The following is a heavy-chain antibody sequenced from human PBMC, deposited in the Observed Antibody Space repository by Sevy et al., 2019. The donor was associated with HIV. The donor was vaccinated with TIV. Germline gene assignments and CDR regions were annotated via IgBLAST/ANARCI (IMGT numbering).Heavy chain of an antibody. CDR3: ASGIAAAGSGYHGFDY. V-gene: IGHV1-18*01. CDR2: ISAYNGNT. D-gene: IGHD6-13*01. J-gene: IGHJ4*02. Sequence: ASVKVSCKASGYTFTSYGISWVRQAPGQGLEWMGWISAYNGNTNYAQKLQDRVTMTTDTSTSTAYMELRSLRSDDTAVYYCASGIAAAGSGYHGFDYWGQGTLVTVSS. CDR1: GYTFTSYG.